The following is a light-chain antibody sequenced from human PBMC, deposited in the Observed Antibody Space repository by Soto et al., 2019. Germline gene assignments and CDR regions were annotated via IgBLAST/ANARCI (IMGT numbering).Light chain of an antibody. CDR2: DAS. V-gene: IGKV3-20*01. CDR1: QTIRRNY. J-gene: IGKJ5*01. CDR3: QQYDSSPPIT. Sequence: ELVLTQSPGTLSLSPGERATLSCRASQTIRRNYLAWYQQKLGQAPRLLIYDASRRATGIPDRFSGSGSGTDFTLTISRLEPEDFAVYFCQQYDSSPPITFGQGTRLEIK.